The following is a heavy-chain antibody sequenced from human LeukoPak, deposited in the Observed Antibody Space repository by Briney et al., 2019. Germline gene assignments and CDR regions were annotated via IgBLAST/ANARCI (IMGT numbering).Heavy chain of an antibody. CDR1: GFTFSNYG. V-gene: IGHV3-48*04. CDR3: ARANWNYYYYYYMDV. D-gene: IGHD1-1*01. Sequence: PGGSLRLSCAASGFTFSNYGVSWVRQAPGKGLEWVSYISSSGSTIYYADSVKGRFTISRDNAKNSLYLQMNSLRAEDTAVYYCARANWNYYYYYYMDVWGKGTTVTVSS. J-gene: IGHJ6*03. CDR2: ISSSGSTI.